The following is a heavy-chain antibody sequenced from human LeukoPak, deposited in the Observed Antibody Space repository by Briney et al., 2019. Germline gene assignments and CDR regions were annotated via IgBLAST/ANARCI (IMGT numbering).Heavy chain of an antibody. J-gene: IGHJ4*02. Sequence: GGSLRLSCAASGFTFSSYAMSWVRQAPGKGLEWVSAISGSGGSTYYADSAKGRFTISKDNSKNTLYLQMNSLRAEDTAVYYCAKHFDSSGRPRAGFDCRGQGTLVTVSS. CDR3: AKHFDSSGRPRAGFDC. D-gene: IGHD3-22*01. V-gene: IGHV3-23*01. CDR1: GFTFSSYA. CDR2: ISGSGGST.